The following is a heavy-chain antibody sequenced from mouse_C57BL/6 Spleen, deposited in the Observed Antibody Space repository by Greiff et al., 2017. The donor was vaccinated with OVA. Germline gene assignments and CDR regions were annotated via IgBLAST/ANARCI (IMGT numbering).Heavy chain of an antibody. CDR2: IDPSDSYT. CDR1: GYTFTSYW. Sequence: QVQLQQPGAELVKPGASVKLTCKASGYTFTSYWMQWVKQRPGQGLEWIGEIDPSDSYTNYNQKFKGKATLTVVTSSSTAYMQLSSLTSEDSAVYYCARLRYGNYGFDYWGQGTTLTVSS. D-gene: IGHD2-10*02. CDR3: ARLRYGNYGFDY. V-gene: IGHV1-50*01. J-gene: IGHJ2*01.